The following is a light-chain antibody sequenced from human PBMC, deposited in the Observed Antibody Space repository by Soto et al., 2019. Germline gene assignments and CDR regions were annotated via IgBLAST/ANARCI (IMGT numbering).Light chain of an antibody. CDR1: QSVSSN. Sequence: EIVMTQSPATLSVSPGERATLSCRASQSVSSNLAWYQQRPGQAPRLLIYGASTRATGIPARFSGSGSGTEFTLTISSLQSEDFAVYYCQQYDNWPPVTFGQGTKVDIK. CDR3: QQYDNWPPVT. V-gene: IGKV3-15*01. J-gene: IGKJ1*01. CDR2: GAS.